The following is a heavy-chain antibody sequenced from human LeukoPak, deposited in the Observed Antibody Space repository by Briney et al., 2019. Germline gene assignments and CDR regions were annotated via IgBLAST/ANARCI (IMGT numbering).Heavy chain of an antibody. CDR1: GFTFSSYS. CDR2: ISTSSSYI. D-gene: IGHD3-3*01. Sequence: GGSLRLSCAASGFTFSSYSMNWVRQAPGKGLEWVSSISTSSSYIYSADSVKGRFTISRDNAKNSLYLQMNSLRAEDTAVYYCARGAITIFGVVTPSYYFDYWGQGTLVTVSS. J-gene: IGHJ4*02. CDR3: ARGAITIFGVVTPSYYFDY. V-gene: IGHV3-21*01.